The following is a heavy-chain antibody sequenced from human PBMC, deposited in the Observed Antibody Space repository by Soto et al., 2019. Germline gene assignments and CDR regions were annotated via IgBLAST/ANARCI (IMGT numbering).Heavy chain of an antibody. Sequence: QVQLVQSGAEEKKPGASVKVSCKASGYTFTSYAMHWVRQAPGQRLEWMGWINAGNGNTKYSQKFQGRVTITRDTSASTAYMELSSLRSEDTSVYYCARGITLPTPLDYWGQGTLVTVSS. V-gene: IGHV1-3*05. CDR3: ARGITLPTPLDY. CDR1: GYTFTSYA. CDR2: INAGNGNT. J-gene: IGHJ4*02. D-gene: IGHD1-20*01.